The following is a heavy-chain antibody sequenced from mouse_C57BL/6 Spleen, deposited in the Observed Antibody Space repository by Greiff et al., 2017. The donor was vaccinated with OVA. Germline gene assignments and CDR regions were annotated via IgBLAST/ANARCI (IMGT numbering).Heavy chain of an antibody. CDR3: AKGLTTVVAYYFDY. CDR1: GYTFTGYW. D-gene: IGHD1-1*01. V-gene: IGHV1-9*01. J-gene: IGHJ2*01. Sequence: QVQLQQSGAELMKPGASVKLSCKATGYTFTGYWIEWVKQRPGHGLEWIGEILPGSGSTNYNEKFKGKATFTADTSSNTAYMQLSNLTTEDAAIYYCAKGLTTVVAYYFDYWGQGTTLTVSS. CDR2: ILPGSGST.